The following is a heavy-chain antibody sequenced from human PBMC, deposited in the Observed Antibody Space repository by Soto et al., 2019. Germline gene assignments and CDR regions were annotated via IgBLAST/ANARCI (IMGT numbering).Heavy chain of an antibody. CDR1: GGSFSGYY. J-gene: IGHJ6*03. CDR3: ARGRGTVTTAYYYYYMDV. CDR2: INHSGST. V-gene: IGHV4-34*01. Sequence: SETLCLTCAVYGGSFSGYYWSWIRQPPGKGLEWIGEINHSGSTNYNPSLKSRVTISVDTSKNQFSLKLSSVTAADTAVYYCARGRGTVTTAYYYYYMDVWGKGTTVTVSS. D-gene: IGHD4-17*01.